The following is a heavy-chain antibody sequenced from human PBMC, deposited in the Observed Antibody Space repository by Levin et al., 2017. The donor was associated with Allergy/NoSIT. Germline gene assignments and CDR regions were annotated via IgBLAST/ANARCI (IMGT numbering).Heavy chain of an antibody. J-gene: IGHJ5*02. CDR1: GFTFSSYA. CDR2: VSGSGGST. Sequence: LSLTCAASGFTFSSYAMSWVRQTPGKGLEWVSGVSGSGGSTYYADSVKGRFTISRDNSKNTLYLQMNSLRAEDTAVYYCAKDPRLGGTGTHEVVNWFDPWGQGTLVTVSS. CDR3: AKDPRLGGTGTHEVVNWFDP. D-gene: IGHD1-1*01. V-gene: IGHV3-23*01.